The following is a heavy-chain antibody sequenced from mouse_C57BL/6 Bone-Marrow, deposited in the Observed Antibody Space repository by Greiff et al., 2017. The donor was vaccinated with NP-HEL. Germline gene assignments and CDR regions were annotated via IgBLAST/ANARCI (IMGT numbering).Heavy chain of an antibody. J-gene: IGHJ4*01. Sequence: VQLQQSGPELVKPGASVKIPRKASGYTFTDYNMDWVKQSHGKSLEWIGDINPNNGGTIYNQKFKGKATLTVDKSSSTAYIELRSLTSEDTAVYYCVFLSSYAMDYWGQGTSVTVSS. CDR2: INPNNGGT. V-gene: IGHV1-18*01. CDR3: VFLSSYAMDY. CDR1: GYTFTDYN. D-gene: IGHD6-5*01.